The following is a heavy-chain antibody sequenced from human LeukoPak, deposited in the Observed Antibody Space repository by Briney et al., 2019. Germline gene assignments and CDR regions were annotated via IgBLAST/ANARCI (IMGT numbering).Heavy chain of an antibody. CDR3: ARVSVWQVDLSPYHAFDI. J-gene: IGHJ3*02. V-gene: IGHV3-30*04. CDR1: RFTLSRYA. Sequence: HPGGSLTLSCAPSRFTLSRYAMHWVSHTPGRGLAWVTVISYEGSNKYYADSVKGRFTISRDNCKNTLYLQMNSLRAEDTAVYYCARVSVWQVDLSPYHAFDIWGQGTMVTVSS. CDR2: ISYEGSNK. D-gene: IGHD5-12*01.